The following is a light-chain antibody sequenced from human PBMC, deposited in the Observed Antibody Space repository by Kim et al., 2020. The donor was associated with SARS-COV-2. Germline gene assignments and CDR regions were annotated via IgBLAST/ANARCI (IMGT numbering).Light chain of an antibody. Sequence: VGDRVTITCRASQSISSYLNWYQQKPGKAPKLLIYAASSLQSGVPSRFSGSGSGTDFTLTISSLQPEDFATYHCQQSYSTPPGFTFGPGTKVDIK. J-gene: IGKJ3*01. CDR1: QSISSY. V-gene: IGKV1-39*01. CDR3: QQSYSTPPGFT. CDR2: AAS.